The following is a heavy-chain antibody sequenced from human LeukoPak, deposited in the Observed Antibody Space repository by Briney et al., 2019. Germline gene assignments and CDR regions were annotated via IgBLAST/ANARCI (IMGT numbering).Heavy chain of an antibody. D-gene: IGHD2-2*01. V-gene: IGHV3-30-3*01. CDR1: GFTFSSYA. CDR2: ISYDGSHK. CDR3: ASGIVVVPARSAFHI. Sequence: PGGSLRLSCAASGFTFSSYAMHWVRQAPGKGREWEAVISYDGSHKYYADSVKGRFTISRDHPEHTLSLQKNSLRAEDTAVCYCASGIVVVPARSAFHIGGQGTRVSVS. J-gene: IGHJ3*02.